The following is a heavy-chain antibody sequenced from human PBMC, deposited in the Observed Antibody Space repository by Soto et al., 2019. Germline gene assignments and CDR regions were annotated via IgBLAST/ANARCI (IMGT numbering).Heavy chain of an antibody. V-gene: IGHV3-30-3*01. CDR1: GFTFSSYA. CDR2: ISYDGSNK. CDR3: ARDRGVAFDY. J-gene: IGHJ4*02. D-gene: IGHD3-10*01. Sequence: ESGGGVVQPGGSLRLSCAASGFTFSSYAMHWVRQAPGKGLEWVAVISYDGSNKYYADSVKGRFTISRDNSKNTLYLQMNSLRAEDTAVYYCARDRGVAFDYWGQGTLVTVSS.